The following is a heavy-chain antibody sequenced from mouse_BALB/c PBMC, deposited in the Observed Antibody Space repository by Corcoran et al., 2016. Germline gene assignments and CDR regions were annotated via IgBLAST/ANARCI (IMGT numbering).Heavy chain of an antibody. Sequence: QVQLQQSGAELMKPGASVKISCKASGYIFTDYYINWVKQKSGQGLEWIGWIYPGTGNTRYNEKFKGKATLTVDTSSSTAYMQLSSLTSEDTAVYFCARYITVVDYFDYWGQGTTLTVSS. CDR3: ARYITVVDYFDY. D-gene: IGHD1-1*01. CDR2: IYPGTGNT. CDR1: GYIFTDYY. V-gene: IGHV1-84*02. J-gene: IGHJ2*01.